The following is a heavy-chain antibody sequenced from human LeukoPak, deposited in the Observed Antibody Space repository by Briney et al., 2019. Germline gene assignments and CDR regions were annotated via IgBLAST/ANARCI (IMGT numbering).Heavy chain of an antibody. D-gene: IGHD3-22*01. CDR3: ARVQDSSGYGPFDY. J-gene: IGHJ4*02. CDR1: GGSISSGGHY. V-gene: IGHV4-30-4*01. Sequence: TSQTLSLTCTVSGGSISSGGHYWSWIRQPPGKGLEWIGFIYYSGSTYYNPSLKSRLTISLDTSKNQFSLKLSSVTAADTAVYYCARVQDSSGYGPFDYWGQGTLVTVSS. CDR2: IYYSGST.